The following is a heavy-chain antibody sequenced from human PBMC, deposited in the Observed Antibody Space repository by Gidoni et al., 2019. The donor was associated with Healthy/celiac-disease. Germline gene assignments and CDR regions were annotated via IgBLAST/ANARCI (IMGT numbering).Heavy chain of an antibody. J-gene: IGHJ6*02. V-gene: IGHV3-7*03. D-gene: IGHD1-1*01. Sequence: EVPLVESGGGLVQPGGSLRLSCAASGFTFSSYWMSWVRQAPGKGLEWVANIKQDGSEKYYVDSVKGRFTISRDNAKNSLYLQMNSLRAEDTAVYYCARDWNSYYYGMDVWGQGTTVTVSS. CDR3: ARDWNSYYYGMDV. CDR2: IKQDGSEK. CDR1: GFTFSSYW.